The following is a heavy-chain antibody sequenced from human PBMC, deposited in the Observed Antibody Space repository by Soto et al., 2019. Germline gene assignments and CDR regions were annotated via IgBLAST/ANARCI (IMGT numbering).Heavy chain of an antibody. CDR1: GGSISSGGYY. V-gene: IGHV4-31*03. J-gene: IGHJ4*02. CDR2: IYYSGST. Sequence: QVQLQESGPELVKPSQTLSLTCTVSGGSISSGGYYWSWIRQHPGKGLEWIGYIYYSGSTYYNPSLKSRVTISVDTSKNQFSLKLSSVTAADTAVYYCAREGVSIAARTFDYWGQGTLVTVSS. CDR3: AREGVSIAARTFDY. D-gene: IGHD6-6*01.